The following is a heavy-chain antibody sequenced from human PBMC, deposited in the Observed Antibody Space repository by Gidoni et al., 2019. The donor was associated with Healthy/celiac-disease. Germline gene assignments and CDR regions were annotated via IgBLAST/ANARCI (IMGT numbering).Heavy chain of an antibody. CDR3: ARDEANFVGEAFDI. CDR2: INPNSGGT. Sequence: HVQLVQSGAEVKKPGSSVPVSCNASGYTFTGYYMHWVRQAPGQGLEWMGWINPNSGGTNYAKKFQGRVTMTRDTSISTAYMELSRLRSDDTAVYYCARDEANFVGEAFDIWGQGTMVTVSS. V-gene: IGHV1-2*02. D-gene: IGHD3-16*01. CDR1: GYTFTGYY. J-gene: IGHJ3*02.